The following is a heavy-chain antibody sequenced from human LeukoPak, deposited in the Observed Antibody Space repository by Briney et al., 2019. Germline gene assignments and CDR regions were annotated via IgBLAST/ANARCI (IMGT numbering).Heavy chain of an antibody. J-gene: IGHJ4*02. CDR3: ARHKRAVAGTFDY. V-gene: IGHV4-59*08. CDR2: IYYSVST. Sequence: PSETLSLTCTVSGGSISSYYWSWIRQPPGKGLEWIGYIYYSVSTNYNPSLKSRVTISVDTSKNQFSLKLSSVTAADTAVYYCARHKRAVAGTFDYWGQGTLVTVSS. CDR1: GGSISSYY. D-gene: IGHD6-19*01.